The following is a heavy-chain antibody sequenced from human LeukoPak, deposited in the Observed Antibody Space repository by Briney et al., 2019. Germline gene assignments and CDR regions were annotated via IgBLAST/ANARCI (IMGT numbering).Heavy chain of an antibody. J-gene: IGHJ1*01. D-gene: IGHD6-13*01. CDR2: ISGSGGST. V-gene: IGHV3-23*01. Sequence: GGSLRLSCAASGFTFSSYAMSWVRQAPGKGLEWVSAISGSGGSTYYADSVKGRFTISRDNSKNTLYLQMNSLRAEDTAVYYCAKDALPVSSSWHTNPEYFQHWGQGTLVTVSS. CDR1: GFTFSSYA. CDR3: AKDALPVSSSWHTNPEYFQH.